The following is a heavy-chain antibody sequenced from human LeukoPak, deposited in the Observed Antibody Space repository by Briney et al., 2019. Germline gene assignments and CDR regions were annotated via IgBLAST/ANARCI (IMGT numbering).Heavy chain of an antibody. CDR1: GYTFTSYD. CDR2: MNPNSGNT. Sequence: ASVKLSCKASGYTFTSYDINWVRQATGQGPEWMGWMNPNSGNTGYAQQFQGRVTKTRTTSTSTAYMELSSLRSDDTAVYYCARGWFGQLLQDYWGQGTLVTASS. CDR3: ARGWFGQLLQDY. J-gene: IGHJ4*02. D-gene: IGHD3-10*01. V-gene: IGHV1-8*01.